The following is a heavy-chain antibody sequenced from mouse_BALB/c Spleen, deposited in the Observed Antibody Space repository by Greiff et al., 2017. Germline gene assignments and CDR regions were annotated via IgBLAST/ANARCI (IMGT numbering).Heavy chain of an antibody. CDR1: GFTFTDYY. CDR3: ARAYYGNYYYFDY. D-gene: IGHD2-10*01. Sequence: EVQLVESGGGLVQPGGSLRLSCATSGFTFTDYYMSWVRQPPGKALEWLGFIRNKANGYTTEYSASVKGRFTISRDNSQSILYLQMNTLRAEDSATYYCARAYYGNYYYFDYWGQGTTLTVSS. V-gene: IGHV7-3*02. J-gene: IGHJ2*01. CDR2: IRNKANGYTT.